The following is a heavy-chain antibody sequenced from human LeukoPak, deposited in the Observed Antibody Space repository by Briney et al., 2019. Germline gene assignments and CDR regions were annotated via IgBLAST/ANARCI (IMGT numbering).Heavy chain of an antibody. D-gene: IGHD3-3*01. CDR2: INPNSGGT. J-gene: IGHJ6*03. CDR1: GYTFTGYY. V-gene: IGHV1-2*02. CDR3: ARSFWSGYYDYYYYYMDV. Sequence: ASVKVSCKASGYTFTGYYMHWVRQAPGQGLEWMGWINPNSGGTNYAQKFQGRVTMTRDTSISTAYMELSRLRSDDTAVYYCARSFWSGYYDYYYYYMDVWGKGTTVTVSS.